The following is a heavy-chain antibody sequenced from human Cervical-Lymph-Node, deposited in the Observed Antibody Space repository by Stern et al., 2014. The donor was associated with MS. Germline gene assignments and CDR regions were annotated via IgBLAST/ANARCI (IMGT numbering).Heavy chain of an antibody. D-gene: IGHD1-26*01. CDR3: ARGGGLVGYFDY. Sequence: VKLVQSGAEVKKPGSSVKVSCKASGDTFSSYAINWGRQVPGQGLEWMGGITPVFGTTNYAQKFQGRVTITADKSTNTAYMELMTLRSEDTAVYYCARGGGLVGYFDYWGQGTLVSVSS. CDR1: GDTFSSYA. J-gene: IGHJ4*02. V-gene: IGHV1-69*06. CDR2: ITPVFGTT.